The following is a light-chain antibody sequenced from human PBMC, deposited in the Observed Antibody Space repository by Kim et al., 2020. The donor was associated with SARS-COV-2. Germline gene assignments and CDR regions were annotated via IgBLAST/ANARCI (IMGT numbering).Light chain of an antibody. CDR1: QTLSGR. Sequence: EIVMTQSPATLSVSPGEGATLSCRASQTLSGRLAWFQQKPGQAPRLLIYDTSTRATDIPPRFSGRGSGTEFTLTISSVQSEDFAVYYCQQYHWWPLTFGGGTKVEI. J-gene: IGKJ4*01. V-gene: IGKV3-15*01. CDR2: DTS. CDR3: QQYHWWPLT.